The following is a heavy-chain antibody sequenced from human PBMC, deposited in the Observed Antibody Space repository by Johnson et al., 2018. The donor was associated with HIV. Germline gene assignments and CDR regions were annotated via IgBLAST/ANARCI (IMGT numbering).Heavy chain of an antibody. J-gene: IGHJ3*02. D-gene: IGHD5-24*01. CDR1: GFTFRSYW. V-gene: IGHV3-7*05. CDR3: ARRSGYAFDI. CDR2: IKEDGSEK. Sequence: VQLVESGGGLVQPGGSLTLSCAASGFTFRSYWMSWVRQAPGKWLEWVANIKEDGSEKYYVDSVKGRFTISRDNAKNSVYLQMKSLRAEDTAVYYCARRSGYAFDIWGQGTMVTVSS.